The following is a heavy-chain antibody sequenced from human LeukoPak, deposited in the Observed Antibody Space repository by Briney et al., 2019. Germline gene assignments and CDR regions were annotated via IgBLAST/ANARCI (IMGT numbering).Heavy chain of an antibody. CDR1: GGTFSSYA. Sequence: SVKVSCKASGGTFSSYAISWVRQAPGQGLEWMGRIIPIFGIANYAQKFQGRVTITADESTSTAYMELSSLRSEDTAVYYCARVVTPRILRFLEWRGEDWFDLWGQGTLVTVSS. J-gene: IGHJ5*02. CDR2: IIPIFGIA. V-gene: IGHV1-69*13. CDR3: ARVVTPRILRFLEWRGEDWFDL. D-gene: IGHD3-3*01.